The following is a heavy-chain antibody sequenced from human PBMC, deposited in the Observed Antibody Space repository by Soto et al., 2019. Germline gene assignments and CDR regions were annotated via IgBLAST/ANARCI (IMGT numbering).Heavy chain of an antibody. D-gene: IGHD3-22*01. Sequence: GGSLPLSCADSGFTFTDYGMHWVRQATGKGLEWVAVISYDGSNKNYADSVKGRFTISRDNSKNTLYLQMNSLRAEDTAVYYCAKDTYYHDSSGYYVFDYWGQGTLLTVSS. CDR1: GFTFTDYG. J-gene: IGHJ4*02. CDR3: AKDTYYHDSSGYYVFDY. CDR2: ISYDGSNK. V-gene: IGHV3-30*18.